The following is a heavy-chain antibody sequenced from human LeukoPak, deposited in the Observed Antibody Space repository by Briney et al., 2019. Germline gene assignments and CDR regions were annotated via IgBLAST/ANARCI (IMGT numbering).Heavy chain of an antibody. CDR1: GFTFCSYG. Sequence: GGSLRLSCAASGFTFCSYGMSSVRQAPGEGMEWVSASSGSGGSTYYADSVKGRFTISRDNSKNTLYLQMNSLRAEDTAVYYCAKPDPGSYCSSTSCYPYYYYYYMDVWGKGTTVTVSS. D-gene: IGHD2-2*01. CDR3: AKPDPGSYCSSTSCYPYYYYYYMDV. J-gene: IGHJ6*03. V-gene: IGHV3-23*01. CDR2: SSGSGGST.